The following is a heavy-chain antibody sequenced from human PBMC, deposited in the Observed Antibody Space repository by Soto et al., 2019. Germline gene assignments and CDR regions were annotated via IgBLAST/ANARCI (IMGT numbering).Heavy chain of an antibody. CDR2: IWYDGSNK. CDR3: SKARGIMTPAAGSY. D-gene: IGHD3-16*01. V-gene: IGHV3-33*06. CDR1: GFTFSSYG. J-gene: IGHJ1*01. Sequence: GGSLRLSCAASGFTFSSYGMHWVRQAPGKGLEWVAVIWYDGSNKYYADSVKGRFTISRDNSKNTLYLQMNSLRAEDTVVYYCSKARGIMTPAAGSYWGQGTQVTVCS.